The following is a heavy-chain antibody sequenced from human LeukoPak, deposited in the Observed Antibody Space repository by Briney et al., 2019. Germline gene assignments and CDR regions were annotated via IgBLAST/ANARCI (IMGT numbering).Heavy chain of an antibody. J-gene: IGHJ4*02. CDR2: ISSSSSYI. Sequence: PGGSLRLSCAASGFTFSSYSMNWVRQAPGKGLEWVSSISSSSSYIYYADSVKGRFTISRDNAKNSLYLQMNSRRAEDTAVYYCAREARLGELSPSGYWGQGTLVTVSS. D-gene: IGHD3-16*02. V-gene: IGHV3-21*01. CDR3: AREARLGELSPSGY. CDR1: GFTFSSYS.